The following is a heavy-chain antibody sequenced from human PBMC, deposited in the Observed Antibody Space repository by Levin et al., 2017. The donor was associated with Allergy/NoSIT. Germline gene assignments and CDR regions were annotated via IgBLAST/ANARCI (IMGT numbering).Heavy chain of an antibody. CDR2: IHSGGET. J-gene: IGHJ4*02. CDR1: GFTVSNNY. Sequence: GESLKISCAASGFTVSNNYMEWVRQAPGKGLEWVSVIHSGGETYYADAVKGRFTISRDNSKNTLSLQMNTLRPDYPAVYFCERAGRYNERGGYGPNDYWGQGTLVTVSS. D-gene: IGHD3-22*01. V-gene: IGHV3-66*01. CDR3: ERAGRYNERGGYGPNDY.